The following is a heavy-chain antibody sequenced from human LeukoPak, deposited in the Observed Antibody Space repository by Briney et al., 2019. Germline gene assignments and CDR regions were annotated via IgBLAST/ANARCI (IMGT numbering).Heavy chain of an antibody. Sequence: ASVKVSCXASGYTFTGYYMHWVRQAPGQGLEWMGRIDPNSGVTNYAQKFQGRVTVTRDTSISTAYMDLSRLRSDDTAVYYCARDRYYGSGAFYNVFDYWGQGTLVTVSS. CDR3: ARDRYYGSGAFYNVFDY. J-gene: IGHJ4*02. CDR1: GYTFTGYY. CDR2: IDPNSGVT. D-gene: IGHD3-10*01. V-gene: IGHV1-2*06.